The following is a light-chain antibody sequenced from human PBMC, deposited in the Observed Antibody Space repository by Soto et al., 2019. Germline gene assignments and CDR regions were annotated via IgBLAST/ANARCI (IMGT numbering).Light chain of an antibody. CDR2: DAS. CDR1: QSVSNY. V-gene: IGKV3-11*01. CDR3: QQRSNWPPYT. J-gene: IGKJ2*01. Sequence: EIVLTQSPATLSLSPGERATLSCRASQSVSNYLAWYQQKPGQAPRLLISDASNRATGIPARFSVSGSGTDLTLTISSREPEDFAVYYCQQRSNWPPYTFGQGTKLEI.